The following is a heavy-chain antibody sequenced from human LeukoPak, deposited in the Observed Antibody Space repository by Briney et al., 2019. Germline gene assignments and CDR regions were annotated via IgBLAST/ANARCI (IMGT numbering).Heavy chain of an antibody. CDR3: ARRYDSGALDS. CDR2: IIPILGIA. CDR1: GGTFSSYA. Sequence: SVKVSCKASGGTFSSYAISWVRQAPGQGLEWMGRIIPILGIANYARKFQGRVTITADKSTSTAYMELSSLRSEDTAVYYCARRYDSGALDSWGQGTLVTVSS. J-gene: IGHJ4*02. D-gene: IGHD3-22*01. V-gene: IGHV1-69*04.